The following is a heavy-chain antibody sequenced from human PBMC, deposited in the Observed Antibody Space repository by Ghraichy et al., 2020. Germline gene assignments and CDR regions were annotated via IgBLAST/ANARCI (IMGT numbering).Heavy chain of an antibody. CDR2: ISGSGGST. J-gene: IGHJ4*02. V-gene: IGHV3-23*01. D-gene: IGHD1-26*01. CDR1: GFTFSSYA. Sequence: LSLTCAASGFTFSSYAMRWVRQAPGKGLEWVSAISGSGGSTYYADSVKGRFTISRDNSKNTLYLQMNSLRAEDTAVYYCAKDLVEWAGGGQGTLVTVSS. CDR3: AKDLVEWAG.